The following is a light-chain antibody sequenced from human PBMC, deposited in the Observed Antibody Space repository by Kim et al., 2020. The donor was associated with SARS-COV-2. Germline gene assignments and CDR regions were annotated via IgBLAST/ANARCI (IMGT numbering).Light chain of an antibody. CDR2: GKN. V-gene: IGLV3-19*01. CDR1: SLRSYY. J-gene: IGLJ2*01. CDR3: NSRDSSGNHLV. Sequence: ALGQTVRSTCQGDSLRSYYASWYQQKPGQAPVLVIYGKNNRPSGIPDRFSGSSSGNTASLTITGAQAEDEAAYYCNSRDSSGNHLVFGGGTQLTVL.